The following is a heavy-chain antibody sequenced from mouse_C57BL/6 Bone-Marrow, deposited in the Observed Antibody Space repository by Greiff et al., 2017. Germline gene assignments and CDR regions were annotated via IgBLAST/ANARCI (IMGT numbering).Heavy chain of an antibody. V-gene: IGHV5-6*01. CDR3: ARQGLRYYFDY. CDR1: GFTFSSYG. Sequence: EVQLQESGGDLVKPGGSLKLSCAASGFTFSSYGMSWVRQTPDKRLEWVATISSGGSYTYYPDSVKGRFTISRDNAKNTLYLQMSSLKSEDTAMYYCARQGLRYYFDYWGQGTTLTVSS. D-gene: IGHD1-1*01. CDR2: ISSGGSYT. J-gene: IGHJ2*01.